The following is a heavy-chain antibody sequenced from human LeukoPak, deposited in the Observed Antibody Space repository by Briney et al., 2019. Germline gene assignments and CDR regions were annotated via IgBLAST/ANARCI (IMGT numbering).Heavy chain of an antibody. CDR1: GGSISSYY. CDR3: ARSRGGGSYSLLAFDM. CDR2: IPYSGST. V-gene: IGHV4-59*13. D-gene: IGHD1-26*01. J-gene: IGHJ3*02. Sequence: PSETLSLTCTVSGGSISSYYRSWIRQPPGKGLEWIGFIPYSGSTIYSPSLESRVTISVDTSRNQFSLRLSSVTAADTAVYYCARSRGGGSYSLLAFDMWGQGTMVTVSS.